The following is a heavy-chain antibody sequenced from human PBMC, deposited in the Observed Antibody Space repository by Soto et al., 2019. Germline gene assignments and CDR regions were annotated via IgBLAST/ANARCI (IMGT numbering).Heavy chain of an antibody. Sequence: GGSLRLSCAASGFTFSSYGMHWVRQAPGKGLEWVAVISYDGSNKYYADSVKGRFTISRDNSKNTLYLQMNSLRAEDTAVYYCAKDPIYGDYEERYFQHWGQGTLVTVSS. CDR2: ISYDGSNK. J-gene: IGHJ1*01. CDR1: GFTFSSYG. V-gene: IGHV3-30*18. CDR3: AKDPIYGDYEERYFQH. D-gene: IGHD4-17*01.